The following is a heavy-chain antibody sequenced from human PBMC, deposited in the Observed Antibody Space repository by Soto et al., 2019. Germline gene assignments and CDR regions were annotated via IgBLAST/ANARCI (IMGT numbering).Heavy chain of an antibody. CDR2: ISGSGDST. Sequence: PGGSLRLSCAASGFTFSGYGMSWVRQAPGKGLEWVSVISGSGDSTYYADSVKGRFTISRDNSKNTLYLQMNSLRAEDTAVYYCAKGFWAVAGTRYFDFWGQGXQVTVYS. CDR1: GFTFSGYG. D-gene: IGHD6-19*01. V-gene: IGHV3-23*01. J-gene: IGHJ4*02. CDR3: AKGFWAVAGTRYFDF.